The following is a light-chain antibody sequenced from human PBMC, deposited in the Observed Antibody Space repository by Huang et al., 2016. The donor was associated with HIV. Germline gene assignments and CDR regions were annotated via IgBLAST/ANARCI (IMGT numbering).Light chain of an antibody. CDR1: QGIGSN. CDR3: QQYNNWPPWT. Sequence: EIVMTQSPATLSVSPGERATLSCRAGQGIGSNLAWYQQKPGQAPRLLIYGASTRATGIPTRFRGSGSGTECTLTISSLQSEDFAFYYCQQYNNWPPWTFGQGTKVEIK. CDR2: GAS. V-gene: IGKV3D-15*01. J-gene: IGKJ1*01.